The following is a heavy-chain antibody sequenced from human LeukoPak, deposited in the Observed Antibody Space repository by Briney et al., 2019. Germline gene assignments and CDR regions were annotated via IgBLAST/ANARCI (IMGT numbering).Heavy chain of an antibody. J-gene: IGHJ5*02. D-gene: IGHD6-13*01. CDR2: ISAYNGNT. CDR1: GYTFTSYG. CDR3: ARGSSSWSDADNWFDP. V-gene: IGHV1-18*01. Sequence: ASVKVSCKASGYTFTSYGISWVRQAPGQGLEWMGWISAYNGNTNYAQKLQGRVTMTTDTSTSTAYMELRSLRSDDTAVYYCARGSSSWSDADNWFDPWGQGTLVTVSS.